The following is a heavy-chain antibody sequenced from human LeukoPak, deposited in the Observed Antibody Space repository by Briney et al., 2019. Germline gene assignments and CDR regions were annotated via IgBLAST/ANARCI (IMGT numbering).Heavy chain of an antibody. D-gene: IGHD6-13*01. Sequence: ASVKVSCKASGLTFISLTVSWVRQAPGQGLEWVGWVSAYTGDTQYAQTLQGRVSMTTNTSTSTAYMELRSLRSDDTAVYYCAACIAASGYAFDVWGQGTIITVSS. J-gene: IGHJ3*01. CDR2: VSAYTGDT. CDR3: AACIAASGYAFDV. V-gene: IGHV1-18*01. CDR1: GLTFISLT.